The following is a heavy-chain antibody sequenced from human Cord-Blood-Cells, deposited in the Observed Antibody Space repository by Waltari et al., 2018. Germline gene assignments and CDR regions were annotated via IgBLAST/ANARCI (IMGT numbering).Heavy chain of an antibody. CDR3: ATRYSGSYYAFDI. D-gene: IGHD1-26*01. CDR2: INHSGST. V-gene: IGHV4-34*01. J-gene: IGHJ3*02. CDR1: GGSFSGYS. Sequence: QVQLQQWGAGLSKPSETLSLTCAVYGGSFSGYSWSWIRQPPGKGLEWIGEINHSGSTNYNPSLKSRVTISVDTSKNQFSLKLSSVTAADTAVYYCATRYSGSYYAFDIWGQGTMVTVSS.